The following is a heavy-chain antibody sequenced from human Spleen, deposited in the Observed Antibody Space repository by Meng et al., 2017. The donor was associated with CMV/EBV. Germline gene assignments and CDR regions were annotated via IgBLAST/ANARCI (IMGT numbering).Heavy chain of an antibody. J-gene: IGHJ6*02. D-gene: IGHD1-1*01. CDR1: GFTFSSYA. CDR3: ARGNEFRSYYAMDV. Sequence: GESLKISCAASGFTFSSYAMHWVRQAPGKGLEWVAVISYDGSNKYYADSVKGRFTISRDNSKNTLYLQMNSLRAEDTAVYYCARGNEFRSYYAMDVWGQGTTVTVSS. V-gene: IGHV3-30-3*01. CDR2: ISYDGSNK.